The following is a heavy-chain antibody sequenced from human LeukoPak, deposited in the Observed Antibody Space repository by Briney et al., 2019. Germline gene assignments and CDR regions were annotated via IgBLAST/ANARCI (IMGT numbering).Heavy chain of an antibody. CDR2: IVVGSGNT. Sequence: GASVKVSCKASGFTFTSSAMQWVRQARGQRLEWIGWIVVGSGNTNCAQKFQERVTITRDMSTSTAYMELSSLRSEDTAVYYCAAGWICSGGSCYYYFDYWGQGTLVTVSS. CDR1: GFTFTSSA. CDR3: AAGWICSGGSCYYYFDY. J-gene: IGHJ4*02. V-gene: IGHV1-58*02. D-gene: IGHD2-15*01.